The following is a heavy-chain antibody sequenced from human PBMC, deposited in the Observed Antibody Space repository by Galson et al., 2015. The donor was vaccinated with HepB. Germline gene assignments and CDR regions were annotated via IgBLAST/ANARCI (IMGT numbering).Heavy chain of an antibody. CDR3: ARDLSGSGTFLVYYYGMDV. CDR1: GFTFSNFE. J-gene: IGHJ6*02. Sequence: SLRLSCAASGFTFSNFEMNWVRQAPGKGPEWISYISSRETAYYADSVKGRFSISRDNAKNSLYLQMNSLRAEDTAVYYCARDLSGSGTFLVYYYGMDVWGQGTTVTVSS. D-gene: IGHD3-10*01. CDR2: ISSRETA. V-gene: IGHV3-48*03.